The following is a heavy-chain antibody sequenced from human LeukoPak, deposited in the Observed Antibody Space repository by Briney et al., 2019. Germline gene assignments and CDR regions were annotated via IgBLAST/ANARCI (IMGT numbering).Heavy chain of an antibody. J-gene: IGHJ4*02. CDR1: GFTFSSYW. D-gene: IGHD1-26*01. Sequence: GGSLRLSCAASGFTFSSYWMHWVRKGPGQGLGWVSRINSDGSSTSYADSLKGRFTISRDNAKNTLYLQMNSLRVADTAVYYCYWEGSWGQGTLVTVSS. V-gene: IGHV3-74*01. CDR3: YWEGS. CDR2: INSDGSST.